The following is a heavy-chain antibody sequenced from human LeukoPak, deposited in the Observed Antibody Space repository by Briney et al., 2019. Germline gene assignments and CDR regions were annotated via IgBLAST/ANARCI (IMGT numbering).Heavy chain of an antibody. CDR3: ARNKEGKSLDY. J-gene: IGHJ4*02. Sequence: ASVKVSCKASGYTFTSYGISWVRQAPGQGLEWMGWISAYNGNTNYAQKLQGRVTMTTDTSISTAYMELSRLRFDDTAVYYCARNKEGKSLDYWGQGTLVTVSS. CDR2: ISAYNGNT. V-gene: IGHV1-18*01. CDR1: GYTFTSYG.